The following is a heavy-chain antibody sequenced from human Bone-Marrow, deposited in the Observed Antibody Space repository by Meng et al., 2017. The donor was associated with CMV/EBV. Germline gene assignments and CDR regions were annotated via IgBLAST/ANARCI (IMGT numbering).Heavy chain of an antibody. CDR1: GFTFSSYS. Sequence: GESLKISCAASGFTFSSYSMNWVRQAPGKGLEWVSSISSSSSYIYYADSVKGRFTIPRDNAKNSLYLQMNSLRAEDTAVYYCARDHAIFGVVLPFDAFDIWGQGTMVTVSS. J-gene: IGHJ3*02. CDR2: ISSSSSYI. D-gene: IGHD3-3*01. CDR3: ARDHAIFGVVLPFDAFDI. V-gene: IGHV3-21*01.